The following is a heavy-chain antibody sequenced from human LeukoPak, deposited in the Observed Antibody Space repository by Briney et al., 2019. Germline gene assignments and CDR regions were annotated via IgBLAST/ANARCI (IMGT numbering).Heavy chain of an antibody. V-gene: IGHV4-38-2*02. Sequence: SETLSLTCTVSGYSISSGYYWGWIRQPPGKGLEWIGSIYHSGSTYYNPSLKSRVTISVDTSKNQFSLKLSSVTAADTAVYYCAGSPGIAVAGDYWGQGTLVTVSS. J-gene: IGHJ4*02. D-gene: IGHD6-19*01. CDR3: AGSPGIAVAGDY. CDR2: IYHSGST. CDR1: GYSISSGYY.